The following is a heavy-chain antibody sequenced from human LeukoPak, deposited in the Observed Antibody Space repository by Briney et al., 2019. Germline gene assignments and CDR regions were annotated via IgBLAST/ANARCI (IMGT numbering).Heavy chain of an antibody. CDR1: GGTFSSYA. CDR3: ARDTTGYSSGWYYFDY. J-gene: IGHJ4*02. Sequence: ASVKVSCKASGGTFSSYAISWVRQAPGQGLEWMGGIIPIFDTANYAQKFQGRVTITADESTSTAYMELSSLRSEDTAVYYCARDTTGYSSGWYYFDYWGQGTLVTVSS. CDR2: IIPIFDTA. D-gene: IGHD6-19*01. V-gene: IGHV1-69*13.